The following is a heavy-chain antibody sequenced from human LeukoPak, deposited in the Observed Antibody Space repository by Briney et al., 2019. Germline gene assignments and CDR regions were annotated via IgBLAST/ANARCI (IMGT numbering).Heavy chain of an antibody. J-gene: IGHJ3*02. CDR2: ISWNSGSI. D-gene: IGHD3-22*01. Sequence: GRSLRLSCAASGFTFDDYAMHWVRQAPGKGLEWVSGISWNSGSIGYADSVKGRFTISRDNAKNSPYLQMNSLRAEDTALYYCAKAEGDSSALDAFDIWGQGTMVTVSS. CDR1: GFTFDDYA. V-gene: IGHV3-9*01. CDR3: AKAEGDSSALDAFDI.